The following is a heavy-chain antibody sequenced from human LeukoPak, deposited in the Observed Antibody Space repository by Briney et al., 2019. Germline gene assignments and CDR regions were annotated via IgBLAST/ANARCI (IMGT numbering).Heavy chain of an antibody. CDR3: ARRPSGFDP. Sequence: SETLSLTCSVSGGSISSTTYYRGWIRQPPGKGLEWIGSIYYSGSTYYNPSLKSRVTISVDTSKNQFSLKLSSVTAADTAVYYCARRPSGFDPWGQGTLVTVSS. V-gene: IGHV4-39*01. CDR2: IYYSGST. CDR1: GGSISSTTYY. J-gene: IGHJ5*02.